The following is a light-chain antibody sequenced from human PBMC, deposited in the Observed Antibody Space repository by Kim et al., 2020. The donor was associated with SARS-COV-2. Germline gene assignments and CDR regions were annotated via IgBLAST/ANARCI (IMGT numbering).Light chain of an antibody. Sequence: SSELTQDPAVSVALGQTVRLTCQGDSLRSYYASWYQQKPGQAPVLVIYGKNNRPSGLPDRFSGSSSGNTASLTITGAQAEDEADYYCNSRDSSGNHLGVV. CDR2: GKN. CDR1: SLRSYY. J-gene: IGLJ2*01. CDR3: NSRDSSGNHLGVV. V-gene: IGLV3-19*01.